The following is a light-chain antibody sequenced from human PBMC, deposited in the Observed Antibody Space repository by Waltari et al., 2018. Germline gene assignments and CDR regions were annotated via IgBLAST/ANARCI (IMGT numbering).Light chain of an antibody. CDR2: GVS. CDR3: CSYAGTYTVRV. V-gene: IGLV2-11*01. CDR1: SSDVGAYNH. Sequence: QSALTQPRSVSRSPGQSVTISCTGTSSDVGAYNHVSWYQQHPGKAPKPMIYGVSKRPSGVPDRFSGSKSGNTASLTISGLQAEDEGDYYCCSYAGTYTVRVFGGGTKVTVL. J-gene: IGLJ3*02.